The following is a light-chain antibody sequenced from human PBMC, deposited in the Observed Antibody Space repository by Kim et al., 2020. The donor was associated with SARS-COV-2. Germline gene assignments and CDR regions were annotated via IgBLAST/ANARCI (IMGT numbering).Light chain of an antibody. Sequence: LSPGERATLSCRASQSVSRSFAWYQKKPGQAPRLLIYDASKRATGIPARFSGSGSGTDFTLTISSLEPEDFAVYYCQQRSNWPLTFGGGTKVDIK. CDR1: QSVSRS. J-gene: IGKJ4*01. CDR2: DAS. V-gene: IGKV3-11*01. CDR3: QQRSNWPLT.